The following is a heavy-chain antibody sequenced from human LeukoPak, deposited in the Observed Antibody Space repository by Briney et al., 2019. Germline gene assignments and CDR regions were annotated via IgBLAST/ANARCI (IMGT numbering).Heavy chain of an antibody. CDR3: AGGLEGGELSPPDY. V-gene: IGHV4-59*08. Sequence: SETLSLTCTVSGGSISSYYWSWIRQPPGKRLEWIGYIYYSGSTNYNPSLKSRVTISVDTSKNQFSLKLSSVTAADTAVYYCAGGLEGGELSPPDYWGQGTLVTVSS. D-gene: IGHD3-16*02. J-gene: IGHJ4*02. CDR1: GGSISSYY. CDR2: IYYSGST.